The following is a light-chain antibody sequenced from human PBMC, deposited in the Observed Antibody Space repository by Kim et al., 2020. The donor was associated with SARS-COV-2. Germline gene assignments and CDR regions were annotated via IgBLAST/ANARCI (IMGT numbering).Light chain of an antibody. CDR3: QQSYSTPYS. J-gene: IGKJ2*03. CDR1: QSISSY. CDR2: AAS. Sequence: ASVGDRVTITCRASQSISSYLNWYQQKPGKAPKLLIYAASSLQSGVPSRFSGSGSGTDFTLTISSLQPEDFATYYCQQSYSTPYSFGQGTKLAI. V-gene: IGKV1-39*01.